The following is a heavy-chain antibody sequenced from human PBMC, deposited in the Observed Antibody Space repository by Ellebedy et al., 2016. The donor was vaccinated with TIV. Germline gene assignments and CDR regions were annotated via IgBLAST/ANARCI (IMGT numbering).Heavy chain of an antibody. CDR1: GGTFRSYA. CDR3: AKYYYDSSGYYPLISYYFDY. V-gene: IGHV1-69*13. Sequence: AASVKVSCKASGGTFRSYAISWVRHAPGQGLEWMGGRIPMYGKANYAQKFQGRVTIIADESTSTAYMELSSLRSENTAVYYCAKYYYDSSGYYPLISYYFDYWGQGTLVTVSS. J-gene: IGHJ4*02. D-gene: IGHD3-22*01. CDR2: RIPMYGKA.